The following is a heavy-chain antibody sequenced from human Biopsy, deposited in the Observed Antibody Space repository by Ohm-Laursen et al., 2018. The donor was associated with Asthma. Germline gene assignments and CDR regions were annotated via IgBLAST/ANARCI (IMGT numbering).Heavy chain of an antibody. Sequence: SLRLSCAASGFRFSSYAMHWVRQAPGKGLEWVALITYDGSKTIYGDSVRRRFTVSRDSSTNTLYLQMSSLRPEDTAVYYCTRDRFYNSVTSESFYYGVDVWGQGTTVTVSS. V-gene: IGHV3-30*15. J-gene: IGHJ6*02. D-gene: IGHD2-21*02. CDR1: GFRFSSYA. CDR3: TRDRFYNSVTSESFYYGVDV. CDR2: ITYDGSKT.